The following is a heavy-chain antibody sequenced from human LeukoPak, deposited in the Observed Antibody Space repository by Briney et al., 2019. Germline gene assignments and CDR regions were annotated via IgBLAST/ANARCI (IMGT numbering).Heavy chain of an antibody. J-gene: IGHJ4*02. CDR3: ARDRRVMYYYDTSGPTYFDY. D-gene: IGHD3-22*01. CDR2: IYYSGST. Sequence: SETLSLTCTVSGGSISNYHWSWSRQPPGKGLEWIGYIYYSGSTNYNPSLNSRLTISIDTSKNQFSLNLSSVTAADTAVYYCARDRRVMYYYDTSGPTYFDYWGQGTLVTVSS. V-gene: IGHV4-59*01. CDR1: GGSISNYH.